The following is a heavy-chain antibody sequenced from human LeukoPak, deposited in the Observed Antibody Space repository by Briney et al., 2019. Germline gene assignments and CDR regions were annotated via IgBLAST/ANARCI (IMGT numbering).Heavy chain of an antibody. Sequence: SETLSLTCTVSGGTISSYYWSWIRQPPGKGLEWIGYIYYSGSTNYNPSLKSRVTISVDTSKNQFSLKLSSVTAADTAVYYCARDRYSSGFDYWGQGTLVTVSS. CDR2: IYYSGST. D-gene: IGHD6-19*01. V-gene: IGHV4-59*01. CDR3: ARDRYSSGFDY. CDR1: GGTISSYY. J-gene: IGHJ4*02.